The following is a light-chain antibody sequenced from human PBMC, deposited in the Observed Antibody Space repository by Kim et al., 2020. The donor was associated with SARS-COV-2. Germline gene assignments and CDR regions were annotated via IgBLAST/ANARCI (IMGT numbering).Light chain of an antibody. CDR1: EDISKT. Sequence: DIQMTQSPSSLSASVGDRVTITCQASEDISKTLNWYQQKPGKAPKLLIYDASNLKTGVPSRFSGSGSGTDFTFTISSLQPEDTATYYCQQYDNVPPGITFGPGTKVDIK. J-gene: IGKJ3*01. V-gene: IGKV1-33*01. CDR3: QQYDNVPPGIT. CDR2: DAS.